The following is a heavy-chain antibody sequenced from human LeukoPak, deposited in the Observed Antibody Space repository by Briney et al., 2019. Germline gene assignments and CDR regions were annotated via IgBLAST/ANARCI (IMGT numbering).Heavy chain of an antibody. D-gene: IGHD5-18*01. CDR3: ARGKSRIQLWSNPHFDY. Sequence: ASVKVSCKASGYTFTSYYMHWVRQAPGQGLEWMGWMNPNSGNTGYAQKFQGRVTMTRNTSISTAYMELSSLRSEDTAVYYCARGKSRIQLWSNPHFDYWGQGTLVTVSS. CDR2: MNPNSGNT. J-gene: IGHJ4*02. V-gene: IGHV1-8*02. CDR1: GYTFTSYY.